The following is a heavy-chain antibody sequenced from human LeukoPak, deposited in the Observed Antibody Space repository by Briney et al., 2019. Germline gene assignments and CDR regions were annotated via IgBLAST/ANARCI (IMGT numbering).Heavy chain of an antibody. CDR3: ARHVSVAVTNFFDY. D-gene: IGHD6-19*01. Sequence: SETLSLTCTVSGVSISSRNYYWGWIRQPPGKGLEWIGGVYYTGTTYSNPSLKSLITISVDTSKNQFSLRLSSVTAADTAVYYCARHVSVAVTNFFDYWGQGTLVTFSS. CDR2: VYYTGTT. V-gene: IGHV4-39*01. J-gene: IGHJ4*02. CDR1: GVSISSRNYY.